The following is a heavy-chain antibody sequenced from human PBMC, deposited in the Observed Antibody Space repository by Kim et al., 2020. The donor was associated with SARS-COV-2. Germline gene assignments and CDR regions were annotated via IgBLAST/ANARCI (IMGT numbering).Heavy chain of an antibody. CDR3: AKPVSSSWYAGYFDY. D-gene: IGHD6-13*01. CDR1: GFTFSSYG. CDR2: ISYDGSNK. Sequence: GGSLRLSCAASGFTFSSYGMHWVRQAPGKGLEWVAVISYDGSNKYYADSVKGRFTISRDNSKNTLYLQMNSLRAEDTAVYYCAKPVSSSWYAGYFDYWG. J-gene: IGHJ4*01. V-gene: IGHV3-30*18.